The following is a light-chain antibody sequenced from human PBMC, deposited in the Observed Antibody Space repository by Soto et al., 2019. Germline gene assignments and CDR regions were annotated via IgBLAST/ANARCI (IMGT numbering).Light chain of an antibody. J-gene: IGLJ1*01. V-gene: IGLV1-44*01. CDR3: QTWEGSLNAYV. CDR2: SDN. Sequence: QSVLTQPPSASGAPGQRVTISCSGSSSSIGSNAVHWYQQLPGTAPKLLIYSDNHRPSGVPDRFSGSKSGTSASLAISGLQAEDEADYHCQTWEGSLNAYVFGIGTKLTVL. CDR1: SSSIGSNA.